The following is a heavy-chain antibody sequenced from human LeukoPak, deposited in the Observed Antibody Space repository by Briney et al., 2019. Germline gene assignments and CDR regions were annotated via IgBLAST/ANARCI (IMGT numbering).Heavy chain of an antibody. CDR2: INSDGSST. D-gene: IGHD2-2*02. J-gene: IGHJ4*02. CDR1: GFTVSNNY. Sequence: SGGSLRLSCAASGFTVSNNYMSWVRQAPGKGLVWVSRINSDGSSTSYADSVKGRFTISRDNAKNTLYLQMNSLRAEDTAVYYCTIVAIPFDYWGQGTLVTVSS. V-gene: IGHV3-74*01. CDR3: TIVAIPFDY.